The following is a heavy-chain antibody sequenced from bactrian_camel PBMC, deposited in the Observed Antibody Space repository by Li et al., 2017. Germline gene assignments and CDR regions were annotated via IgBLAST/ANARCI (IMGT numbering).Heavy chain of an antibody. J-gene: IGHJ4*01. V-gene: IGHV3S31*01. CDR1: GFTFSTYA. CDR3: AYDPHCLSSWYD. CDR2: ISPVSAGT. D-gene: IGHD6*01. Sequence: VQLVESGGGSVQAGGSLVLSCAASGFTFSTYAMSWVRQAPGKGLEWVSTISPVSAGTYYADSVKGRFTISRDNAKNTLYLEMSSLKPEDTATYFCAYDPHCLSSWYDWGQGTQVTVS.